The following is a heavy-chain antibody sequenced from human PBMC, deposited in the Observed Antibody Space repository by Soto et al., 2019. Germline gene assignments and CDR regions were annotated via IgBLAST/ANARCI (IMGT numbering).Heavy chain of an antibody. CDR3: ARDIGGYGKFDY. Sequence: SETQSLTCTVSGGYSRGYYWSWIRQHPEKGLEWIGYIYYSGSTYYNPSLRSRLTIPVDTSKNQFSLKLSSVTAADTAVYYCARDIGGYGKFDYWGQGTLVTVSS. J-gene: IGHJ4*02. CDR2: IYYSGST. D-gene: IGHD1-26*01. V-gene: IGHV4-31*03. CDR1: GGYSRGYY.